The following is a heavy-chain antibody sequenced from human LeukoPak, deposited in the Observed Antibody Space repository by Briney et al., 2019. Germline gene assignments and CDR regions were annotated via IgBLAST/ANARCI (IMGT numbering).Heavy chain of an antibody. CDR1: GFTFSSYA. CDR2: ISGSGGST. J-gene: IGHJ3*02. V-gene: IGHV3-23*01. CDR3: TKGRGCTNGVCYSWLPDS. D-gene: IGHD2-8*01. Sequence: QTGGSLRLSCAASGFTFSSYAMSWVRQAPGKGLEWVSAISGSGGSTYYADSVKGRFTISRDNSKNTLYLQMNSLGVEDTAVYYCTKGRGCTNGVCYSWLPDSWGQGTMVTVSS.